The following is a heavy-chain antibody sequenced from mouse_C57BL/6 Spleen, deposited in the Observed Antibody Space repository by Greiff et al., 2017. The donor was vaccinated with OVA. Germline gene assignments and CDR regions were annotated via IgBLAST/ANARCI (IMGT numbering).Heavy chain of an antibody. Sequence: EVKLVESGGGLVKPGGSLKLSCAASGFTFSDYGMHWVRQAPEKGLEWVAYISSGSSTIYYADTVKGRFTISRDNAKNTLFLQKTSLRSDDAAMYYCAREDYDERGLFDYWGQGTTLTVSS. CDR3: AREDYDERGLFDY. CDR1: GFTFSDYG. D-gene: IGHD2-4*01. J-gene: IGHJ2*01. CDR2: ISSGSSTI. V-gene: IGHV5-17*01.